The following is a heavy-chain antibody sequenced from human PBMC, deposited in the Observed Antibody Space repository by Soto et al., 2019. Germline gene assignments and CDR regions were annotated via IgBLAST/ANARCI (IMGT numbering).Heavy chain of an antibody. CDR1: GYSFTIYW. V-gene: IGHV5-10-1*01. Sequence: PGESLKISCKGSGYSFTIYWISWVRQMPGKGLEWMGRIDPSDSYTNYSPSFQGHVTISADKSISTAYLQWSSLKASDTAMHYCARLGYCTNGVCSKDTDYYYDGMDVWGQGTTVTVSS. D-gene: IGHD2-8*01. CDR2: IDPSDSYT. CDR3: ARLGYCTNGVCSKDTDYYYDGMDV. J-gene: IGHJ6*02.